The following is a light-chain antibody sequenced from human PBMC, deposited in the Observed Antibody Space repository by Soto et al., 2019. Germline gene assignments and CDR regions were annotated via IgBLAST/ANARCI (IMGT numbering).Light chain of an antibody. CDR3: QQYNSYSPLT. CDR2: KAS. Sequence: DIQMTQSPSTLSASVGDRVTITCRASQSISTWLAWYQQKPGKAPKLLIYKASGLESGVPSRFIGSGSGTDFTLTISSLQPDDFATYYCQQYNSYSPLTFGGGTKVEIK. V-gene: IGKV1-5*03. CDR1: QSISTW. J-gene: IGKJ4*01.